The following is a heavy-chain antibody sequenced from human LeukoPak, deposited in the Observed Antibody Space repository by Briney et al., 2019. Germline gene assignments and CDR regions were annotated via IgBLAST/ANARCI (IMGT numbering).Heavy chain of an antibody. CDR3: ARSTVTTSFDY. CDR1: GGSMISSSHY. D-gene: IGHD4-17*01. V-gene: IGHV4-39*07. CDR2: IYYSGSI. J-gene: IGHJ4*02. Sequence: SETLSLTCTVSGGSMISSSHYWGWIRQPPGKGLEWIGSIYYSGSIYYNPSLKSRVTISVDTSKNQFSLKLSSVTAADTAVYYCARSTVTTSFDYWGQGTLVTVSS.